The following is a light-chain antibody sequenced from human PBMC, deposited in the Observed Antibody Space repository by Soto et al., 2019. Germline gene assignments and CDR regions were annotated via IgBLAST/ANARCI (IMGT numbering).Light chain of an antibody. Sequence: DVQMTQTPSSLSASVGDRVILTCRASQSIGNWLAWYQQKPGKAPKLLIYKASSLESGVPTRFSGSGSGTDFTLTISSLQPEGFATYYCQQYNSYVFGPGTKVDIK. J-gene: IGKJ3*01. CDR1: QSIGNW. V-gene: IGKV1-5*03. CDR2: KAS. CDR3: QQYNSYV.